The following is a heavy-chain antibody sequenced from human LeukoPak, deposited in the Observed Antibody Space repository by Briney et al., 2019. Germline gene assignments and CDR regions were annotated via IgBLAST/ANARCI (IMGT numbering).Heavy chain of an antibody. CDR3: ARKSYYEASPIDY. CDR2: IKQDGSEK. D-gene: IGHD3-22*01. CDR1: GFTFSNYY. Sequence: GGSLRLSCAASGFTFSNYYMSWVRQAPGKGLEWVANIKQDGSEKYYVDSVKGRFTISRDNAKKSLYLQMNSLRAEDTAVYYCARKSYYEASPIDYWGQGTLVTVSS. V-gene: IGHV3-7*01. J-gene: IGHJ4*02.